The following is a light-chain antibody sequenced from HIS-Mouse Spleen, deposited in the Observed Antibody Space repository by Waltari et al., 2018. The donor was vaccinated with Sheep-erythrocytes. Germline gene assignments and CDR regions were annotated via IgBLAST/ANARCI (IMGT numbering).Light chain of an antibody. CDR3: YSTDSSGNHRV. Sequence: SYELTQPPSVSVSPGQTARITCSGDALPKKYAYWYQQKSGQAPVLVIDEDSKRPSGIPERVSGSSSWTMATLTISGAQVEDEADYYCYSTDSSGNHRVFGGGTKLTVL. J-gene: IGLJ3*02. CDR1: ALPKKY. V-gene: IGLV3-10*01. CDR2: EDS.